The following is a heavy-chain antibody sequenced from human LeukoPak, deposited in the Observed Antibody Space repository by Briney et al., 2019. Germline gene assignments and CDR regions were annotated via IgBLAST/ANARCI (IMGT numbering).Heavy chain of an antibody. J-gene: IGHJ4*02. D-gene: IGHD3-10*01. V-gene: IGHV1-18*04. CDR2: ISAYNGNT. CDR1: GYTFTSYG. CDR3: ARDRYYGSGSYWRYFDY. Sequence: ASVKVSCTASGYTFTSYGISWVRQAPGQGLEWMGWISAYNGNTNYAQKFQGRVTMTTDTSTSIAYMEVRSLRSDDTAVYYCARDRYYGSGSYWRYFDYWGQGTLVTVSS.